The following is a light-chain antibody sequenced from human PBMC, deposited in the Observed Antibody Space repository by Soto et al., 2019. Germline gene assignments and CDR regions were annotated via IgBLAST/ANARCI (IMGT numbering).Light chain of an antibody. V-gene: IGLV2-23*01. Sequence: QSALTQPASVSGSPGQSITISCTGTISDVGSYKFVSWYQQHPVKAPKLMIYEGSKRPSGVSNRFSGSKSGNTASLTISGLQAEDEADYYCCSYAGSSTLVFGGGTKVTVL. J-gene: IGLJ2*01. CDR1: ISDVGSYKF. CDR3: CSYAGSSTLV. CDR2: EGS.